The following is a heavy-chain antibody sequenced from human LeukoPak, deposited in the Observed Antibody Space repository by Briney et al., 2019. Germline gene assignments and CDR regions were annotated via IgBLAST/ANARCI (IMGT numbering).Heavy chain of an antibody. V-gene: IGHV4-34*01. J-gene: IGHJ6*02. CDR3: ARRSHCTGGSCPPV. Sequence: PSETLSLTCAVYGGSFSGYYWSWIRQPPGKGLEWIGEINHSGSTNYNPSLKSRVTISSDTSKNQFSLKLSSVTATDTAVYYCARRSHCTGGSCPPVWGQGTTVTVSS. CDR1: GGSFSGYY. D-gene: IGHD2-8*02. CDR2: INHSGST.